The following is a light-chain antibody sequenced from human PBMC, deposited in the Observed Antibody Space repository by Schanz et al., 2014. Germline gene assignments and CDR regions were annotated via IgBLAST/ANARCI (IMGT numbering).Light chain of an antibody. J-gene: IGLJ3*02. Sequence: QSALTQPRSVSGSPGQSVTISCTGTSGDVGGYNYVSWYQQHPGKAPKLMIFDVSQRPSGVPDRFSASKSGTSASLAISGLQAEDEADYYCQSYDSSLSEWVFGGGTKLTVL. V-gene: IGLV2-11*01. CDR3: QSYDSSLSEWV. CDR1: SGDVGGYNY. CDR2: DVS.